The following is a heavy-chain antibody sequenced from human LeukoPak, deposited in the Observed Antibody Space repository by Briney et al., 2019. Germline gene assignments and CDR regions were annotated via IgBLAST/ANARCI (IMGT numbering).Heavy chain of an antibody. D-gene: IGHD3-10*01. Sequence: GGSLRLSCAASGFTFSNYGMHWVRQAPGKGLEWVAFIRYDGSNIHYADSVKGRFTISRDNSKNTLYLQMNSLRAEDTAVYYCARGKGNFDYWGQGTLVTVSS. CDR2: IRYDGSNI. J-gene: IGHJ4*02. CDR3: ARGKGNFDY. CDR1: GFTFSNYG. V-gene: IGHV3-30*02.